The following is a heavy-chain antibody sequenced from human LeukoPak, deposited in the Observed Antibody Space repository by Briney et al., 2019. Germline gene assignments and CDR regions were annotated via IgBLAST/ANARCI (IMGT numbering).Heavy chain of an antibody. CDR2: INPNSGGT. CDR1: GYTFTGYY. V-gene: IGHV1-2*02. CDR3: ARDFAPAHYGDYRWFDP. Sequence: GASVKVSCKASGYTFTGYYMHWVRQAPGQGLEWMGWINPNSGGTSYAQKFQGRVTMTRDTSISTAYMELSRLRSDDTAVYYCARDFAPAHYGDYRWFDPWGQGTLVTVSS. J-gene: IGHJ5*02. D-gene: IGHD4-17*01.